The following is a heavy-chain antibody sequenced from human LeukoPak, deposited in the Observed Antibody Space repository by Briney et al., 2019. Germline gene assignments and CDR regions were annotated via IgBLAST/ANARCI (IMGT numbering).Heavy chain of an antibody. CDR1: GFTFSSYA. Sequence: GGSLRLSCAASGFTFSSYAMSWVRQAPGKGLEWVSAISGSGGSTYYADPLEGRFTISRDNSKNTLSLQMNSLRAEDTAVYYCARNDDPSSDFDYWGQGTLVTVSS. CDR3: ARNDDPSSDFDY. CDR2: ISGSGGST. D-gene: IGHD1-1*01. V-gene: IGHV3-23*01. J-gene: IGHJ4*02.